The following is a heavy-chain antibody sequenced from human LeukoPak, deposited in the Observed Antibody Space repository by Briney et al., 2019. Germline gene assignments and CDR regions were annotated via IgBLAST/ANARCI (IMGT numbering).Heavy chain of an antibody. J-gene: IGHJ6*02. D-gene: IGHD1-1*01. CDR2: IIPILGIA. Sequence: ASVKVSCKASGGTFSSYAISWVRQAPGQGLEWMGRIIPILGIANYAQKFQGRVTITADKSTSTAYMELSSLRSEDTAVYYCARGPRYGTNGMDVWGQGTTVTVSS. CDR1: GGTFSSYA. V-gene: IGHV1-69*04. CDR3: ARGPRYGTNGMDV.